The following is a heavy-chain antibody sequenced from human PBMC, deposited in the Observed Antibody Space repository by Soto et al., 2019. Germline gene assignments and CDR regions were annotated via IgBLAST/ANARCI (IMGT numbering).Heavy chain of an antibody. J-gene: IGHJ4*02. CDR2: IYYSGST. V-gene: IGHV4-61*01. CDR3: ANGWWLDGMYYFDY. CDR1: GGSVSSGSYY. D-gene: IGHD6-19*01. Sequence: PSETLSLTCTVSGGSVSSGSYYWSWIRQPPGKGLEWIGYIYYSGSTNYNPSLKSRVTISVDTSKNQFSLKLSSVTAADTAVYYCANGWWLDGMYYFDYWGQGTLVTVS.